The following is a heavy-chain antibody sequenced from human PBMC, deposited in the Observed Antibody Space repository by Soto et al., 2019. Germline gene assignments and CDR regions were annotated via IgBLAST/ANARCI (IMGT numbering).Heavy chain of an antibody. D-gene: IGHD2-21*02. CDR1: GYSFTSYW. Sequence: GESLKISCKGFGYSFTSYWIGWVRQMPGKGLEYMGIIYPGDYDTRYSPSFRGQVSISVDNSISTAYLQWSSLKASDTAIYYCARGLTSFSNPYYFDYWGQGTLVTVSS. V-gene: IGHV5-51*01. CDR3: ARGLTSFSNPYYFDY. CDR2: IYPGDYDT. J-gene: IGHJ4*02.